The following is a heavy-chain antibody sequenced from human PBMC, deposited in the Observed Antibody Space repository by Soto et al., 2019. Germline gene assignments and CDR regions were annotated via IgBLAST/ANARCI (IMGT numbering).Heavy chain of an antibody. CDR3: AKDGSRGHYYYLDY. V-gene: IGHV3-23*01. Sequence: EVQLLESGGGLVQPGGSLRLSCAASGFTFSSNAMSWVRQAPGKGLEWVSAITGSGDTTYYADSVKGRFTISRDNSKNTLFLQMSSLRAEDTALYYCAKDGSRGHYYYLDYWGQGTLVAVSS. J-gene: IGHJ4*02. D-gene: IGHD3-22*01. CDR2: ITGSGDTT. CDR1: GFTFSSNA.